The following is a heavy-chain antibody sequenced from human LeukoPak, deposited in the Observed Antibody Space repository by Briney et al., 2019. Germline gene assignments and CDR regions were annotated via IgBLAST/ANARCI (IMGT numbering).Heavy chain of an antibody. Sequence: ASVKVSCKASGYTFTCYYMHWVRQAPGQGLEWMGWINPNSGGTNYAQKFQGRVTMTRDTSISTAYMELSRLRSDDTAVYYCARDPSPSPVVTYFDYWGQGTLVTVSS. V-gene: IGHV1-2*02. D-gene: IGHD2-21*02. CDR1: GYTFTCYY. CDR3: ARDPSPSPVVTYFDY. CDR2: INPNSGGT. J-gene: IGHJ4*02.